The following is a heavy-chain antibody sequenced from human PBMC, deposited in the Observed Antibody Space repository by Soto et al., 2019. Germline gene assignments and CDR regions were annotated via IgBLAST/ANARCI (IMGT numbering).Heavy chain of an antibody. CDR2: ISYDGSNK. CDR1: GFTFSSYA. Sequence: PVGSLRLSCAASGFTFSSYAMHWVRQAPGKGLEWVAVISYDGSNKYYADSVKGRFTISRDNSKNTLYLQMNSLRAEDTAVYYCARDWAPTVIPAFTYYWGQGTLVTVSS. CDR3: ARDWAPTVIPAFTYY. J-gene: IGHJ4*02. V-gene: IGHV3-30-3*01. D-gene: IGHD2-2*02.